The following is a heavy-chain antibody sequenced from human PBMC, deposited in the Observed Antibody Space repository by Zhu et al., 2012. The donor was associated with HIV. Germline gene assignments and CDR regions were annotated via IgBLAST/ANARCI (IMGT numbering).Heavy chain of an antibody. CDR3: ARSIYYYDSSGYYSDAFDI. D-gene: IGHD3-22*01. V-gene: IGHV4-38-2*01. J-gene: IGHJ3*02. CDR1: GYSISSGYY. CDR2: IYHSGST. Sequence: QVQLQESGPGLVKPSETLSLTCAVSGYSISSGYYWGWIRQPPGKGLEWIGIIYHSGSTYYNPSLKSRVTISIDSSKNQFSLRLSSVIAADTAVYYCARSIYYYDSSGYYSDAFDIWGQGTNGHRLF.